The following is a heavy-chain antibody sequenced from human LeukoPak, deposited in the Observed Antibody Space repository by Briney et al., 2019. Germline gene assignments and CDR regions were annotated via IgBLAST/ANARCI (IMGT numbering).Heavy chain of an antibody. Sequence: GSLRLSCAASGFTFSDYYMSWIRQAPGKGLEWVSYISSSSSYTNYADSVRGRFTVSRDNAKNSLFLQMNSLRAEDTAVYYCAKGATVSATGTIDYWGQGTLVTVSS. V-gene: IGHV3-11*05. D-gene: IGHD6-13*01. CDR1: GFTFSDYY. CDR2: ISSSSSYT. J-gene: IGHJ4*02. CDR3: AKGATVSATGTIDY.